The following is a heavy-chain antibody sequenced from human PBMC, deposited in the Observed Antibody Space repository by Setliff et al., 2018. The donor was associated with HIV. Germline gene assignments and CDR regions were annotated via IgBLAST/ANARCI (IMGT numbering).Heavy chain of an antibody. D-gene: IGHD2-15*01. CDR2: INHSGST. V-gene: IGHV4-34*01. CDR3: ARARRAGSGPKYFQH. Sequence: SQTLSLTCAVYGGSFNGYYWSWIRQPPGKGLEWIGEINHSGSTNYNPSLKSRVTMSVDKSKNQFSLRPSSVTAADTAVYYCARARRAGSGPKYFQHWGQGTLVTVSS. CDR1: GGSFNGYY. J-gene: IGHJ1*01.